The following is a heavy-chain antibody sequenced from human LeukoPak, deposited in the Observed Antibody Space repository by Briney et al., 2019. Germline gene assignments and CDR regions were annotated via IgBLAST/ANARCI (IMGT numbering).Heavy chain of an antibody. CDR3: ARVFSNATGNDY. CDR1: GFTFSSYE. J-gene: IGHJ4*02. Sequence: PGGSLRLSCAASGFTFSSYEMNWVRQAPGKGLEWVSYISNSGNTIFYADSVKGRFTISRDNGKNSLYLQMNSLRAEDTAVYYCARVFSNATGNDYWGQGTRDRVSS. D-gene: IGHD2-8*01. CDR2: ISNSGNTI. V-gene: IGHV3-48*03.